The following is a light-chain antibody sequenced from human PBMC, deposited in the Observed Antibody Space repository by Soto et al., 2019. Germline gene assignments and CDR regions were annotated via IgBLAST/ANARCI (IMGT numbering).Light chain of an antibody. Sequence: EIVMTQSPDTLSVSPGEGATLSCRVSQSIRSNLAWYQQRPGQAPRLLMYGASTRADGIPARFTGSGSGTDFTLTISSLQPEDCATDDCQQRFITPHTFGQGTKVDIK. V-gene: IGKV3-15*01. CDR3: QQRFITPHT. CDR2: GAS. CDR1: QSIRSN. J-gene: IGKJ2*01.